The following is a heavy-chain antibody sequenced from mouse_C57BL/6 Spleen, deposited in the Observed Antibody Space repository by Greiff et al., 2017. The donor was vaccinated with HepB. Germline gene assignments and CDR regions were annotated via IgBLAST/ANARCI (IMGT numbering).Heavy chain of an antibody. V-gene: IGHV5-17*01. D-gene: IGHD1-1*01. CDR1: GFTFSDYG. CDR2: ISSGSSTI. Sequence: EVKLVESGGGLVKPGGSLKLSCAASGFTFSDYGMHWVRQAPEKGLEWVAYISSGSSTIYYADTVKGRFTISRDNAKNTLFLQMTSLRSEDTAMYYCARNYGSRGAWYFDYWGQGTTLTVSS. CDR3: ARNYGSRGAWYFDY. J-gene: IGHJ2*01.